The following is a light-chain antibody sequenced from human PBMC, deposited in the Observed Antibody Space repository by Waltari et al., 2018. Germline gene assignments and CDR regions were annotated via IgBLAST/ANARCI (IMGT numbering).Light chain of an antibody. Sequence: SVLTQPPSASGTPGQRVTISCSGISSNIGGTSVNWYQHRPGTAPKLLIYATNHRPSGVPDRFSASMSVTSASLAISGLQSEDEADYYCAAWDASLFGPWVFGGGTRLTVL. CDR3: AAWDASLFGPWV. CDR2: ATN. CDR1: SSNIGGTS. V-gene: IGLV1-44*01. J-gene: IGLJ3*02.